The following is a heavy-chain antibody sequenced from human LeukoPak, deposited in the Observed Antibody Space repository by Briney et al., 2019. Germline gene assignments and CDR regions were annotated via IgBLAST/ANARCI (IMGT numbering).Heavy chain of an antibody. CDR1: GFTFSKYD. J-gene: IGHJ3*01. CDR3: ARGGPLAGHAFDV. V-gene: IGHV3-13*04. CDR2: ITTGGDT. D-gene: IGHD6-19*01. Sequence: GGSLRLSCAGSGFTFSKYDMHWVRQATGRGLEWVSDITTGGDTHYQGSVKGRFTISRDNAKNSLYLEMNSLRAEDTAVYYCARGGPLAGHAFDVWGRGTLVTVS.